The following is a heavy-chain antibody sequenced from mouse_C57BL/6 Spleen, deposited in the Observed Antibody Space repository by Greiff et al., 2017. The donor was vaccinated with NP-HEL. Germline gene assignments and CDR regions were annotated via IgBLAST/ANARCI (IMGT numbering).Heavy chain of an antibody. Sequence: EVKVVESGGGLVKPGGSLKLSCAASGFTFSDYGMHWVRQAPEKGLEWVAYISSGSSTIYYADTVKGRFTISRDNAKNTLFLQMTSLRSEDTCTYYCARDGMDYWGQGTSVTVSS. CDR2: ISSGSSTI. J-gene: IGHJ4*01. CDR3: ARDGMDY. V-gene: IGHV5-17*01. CDR1: GFTFSDYG.